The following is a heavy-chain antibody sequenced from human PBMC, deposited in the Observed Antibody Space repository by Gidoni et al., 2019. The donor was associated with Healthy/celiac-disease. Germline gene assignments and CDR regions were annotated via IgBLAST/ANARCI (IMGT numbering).Heavy chain of an antibody. Sequence: VQLVESGGGLVQPGGSLRLSCAASGFTFSSYEMNWVRQAPGKGLEWVSYISSSGSTIYDADSVKGRFTISRDNAKNSLYLQMNSLRAEDTAVYYCARVDYGGNSDFDYWGQGTLVTVSS. V-gene: IGHV3-48*03. CDR3: ARVDYGGNSDFDY. J-gene: IGHJ4*02. CDR2: ISSSGSTI. CDR1: GFTFSSYE. D-gene: IGHD4-17*01.